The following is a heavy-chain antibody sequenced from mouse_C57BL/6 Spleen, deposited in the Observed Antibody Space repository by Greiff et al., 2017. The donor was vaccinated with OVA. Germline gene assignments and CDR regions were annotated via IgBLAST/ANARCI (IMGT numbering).Heavy chain of an antibody. J-gene: IGHJ2*01. D-gene: IGHD1-1*02. CDR3: TRGGGSYYFDY. CDR1: GYTFTDYE. Sequence: QVQLQQSGAELVRPGASVSLSCKASGYTFTDYEMHWVKQTPVHGLEWIGAFVPETGGTAYNQKFKGKAILTADKSSSTAYMELRSLTSEDSAVYSCTRGGGSYYFDYWGQGTTLTVSS. V-gene: IGHV1-15*01. CDR2: FVPETGGT.